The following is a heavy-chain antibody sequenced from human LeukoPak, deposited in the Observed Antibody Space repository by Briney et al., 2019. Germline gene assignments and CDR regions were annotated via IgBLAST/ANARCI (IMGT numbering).Heavy chain of an antibody. J-gene: IGHJ4*02. CDR2: INHSGST. Sequence: PSETLSLICAVYGASFSGYYWSWIRQPPGKGLEWIGEINHSGSTNYNPSLKSRVTISVDSSKNQFSLKLSSVTAADTAVYYCARDGWFGELLSWGQGTLVTVSS. D-gene: IGHD3-10*01. CDR1: GASFSGYY. V-gene: IGHV4-34*01. CDR3: ARDGWFGELLS.